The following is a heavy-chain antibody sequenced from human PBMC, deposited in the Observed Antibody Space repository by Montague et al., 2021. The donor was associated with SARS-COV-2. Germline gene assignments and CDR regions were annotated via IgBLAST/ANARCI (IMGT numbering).Heavy chain of an antibody. V-gene: IGHV4-39*01. CDR3: ERVLAYCGGDCYGWYFDL. CDR1: GGSISSSRYY. Sequence: SETLSLTCTVSGGSISSSRYYWGWIRQPPGKGLEWIGSVYYSGSTYYNPSLKSRVTISVDTSKNQFSLKLSSVTAADTAVYYCERVLAYCGGDCYGWYFDLWGRGTLVTVSS. J-gene: IGHJ2*01. CDR2: VYYSGST. D-gene: IGHD2-21*02.